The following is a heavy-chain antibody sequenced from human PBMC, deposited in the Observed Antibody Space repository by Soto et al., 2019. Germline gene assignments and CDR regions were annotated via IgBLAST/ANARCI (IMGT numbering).Heavy chain of an antibody. Sequence: GGSLRLSCAASGFTFSSYAMHWVRQAPGKGLEYVSAISSNGGSTYYANSVKGRFTISRDNSKNTLYLQMGSLRAEDMAVYYCARVSQKAVAGAFDIWGQGTMVTVSS. D-gene: IGHD6-19*01. CDR2: ISSNGGST. J-gene: IGHJ3*02. CDR3: ARVSQKAVAGAFDI. V-gene: IGHV3-64*01. CDR1: GFTFSSYA.